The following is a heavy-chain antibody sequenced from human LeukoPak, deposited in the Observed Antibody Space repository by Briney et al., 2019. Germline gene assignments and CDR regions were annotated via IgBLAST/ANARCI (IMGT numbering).Heavy chain of an antibody. CDR3: ARVLNYRVGTSTVTFASEIDY. CDR2: INTDGSST. V-gene: IGHV3-74*01. J-gene: IGHJ4*02. CDR1: GFTFSRYW. D-gene: IGHD4-11*01. Sequence: GGSLRLSCAAYGFTFSRYWMHWVRQALGKGLVWVSRINTDGSSTDYADSVKGRFTMSRDNAKNTLHLQLNSLRVEDTAVYYCARVLNYRVGTSTVTFASEIDYWGQGTLVTVSS.